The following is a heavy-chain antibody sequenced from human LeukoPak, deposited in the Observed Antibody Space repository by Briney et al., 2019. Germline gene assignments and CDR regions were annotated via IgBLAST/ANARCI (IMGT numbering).Heavy chain of an antibody. Sequence: GGSLRLSCAASGFTFSSYWMSWVRQAPGKGLEWVANIKQDGSEKYYVDSVKGRFTISRDNAKNSLYLQMNSLRAEDTAVYYCARETPYYYDSSGYYSYDDYWGQGTLVTVSS. CDR3: ARETPYYYDSSGYYSYDDY. CDR2: IKQDGSEK. V-gene: IGHV3-7*01. J-gene: IGHJ4*02. D-gene: IGHD3-22*01. CDR1: GFTFSSYW.